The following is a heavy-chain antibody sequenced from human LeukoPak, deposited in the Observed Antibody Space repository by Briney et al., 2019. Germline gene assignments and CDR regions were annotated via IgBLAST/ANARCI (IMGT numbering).Heavy chain of an antibody. D-gene: IGHD3-10*01. CDR3: ARSYGSGNYSYY. V-gene: IGHV4-4*02. Sequence: SSETLSLTCAVSGGYMSSSNWWSWVRQAPGKGLEWIGEIFHSGSTKYNPSLKSRVTISVDKSKNQFSLKLSSVTAADTAVYYCARSYGSGNYSYYWGQGTLVTVSS. CDR2: IFHSGST. CDR1: GGYMSSSNW. J-gene: IGHJ4*02.